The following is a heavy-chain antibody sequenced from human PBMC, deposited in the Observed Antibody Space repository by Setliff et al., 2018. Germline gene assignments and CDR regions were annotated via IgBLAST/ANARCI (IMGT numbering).Heavy chain of an antibody. D-gene: IGHD3-3*01. J-gene: IGHJ4*02. CDR2: INPSGGST. V-gene: IGHV1-46*01. Sequence: ASVKVSCKASGYTFTGYYMHWVRQAPGQGLEWMGWINPSGGSTSYAQKFQGRVTMTRDTSTSTVYMELSSLRSEDTAVYYCARDASYNFWSGYRGAFDYWGQGTLVTVSS. CDR1: GYTFTGYY. CDR3: ARDASYNFWSGYRGAFDY.